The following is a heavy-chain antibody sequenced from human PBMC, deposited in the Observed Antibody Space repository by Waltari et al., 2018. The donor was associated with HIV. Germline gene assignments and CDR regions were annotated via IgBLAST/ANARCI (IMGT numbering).Heavy chain of an antibody. CDR2: IYTSGST. J-gene: IGHJ4*02. Sequence: QVQLQESGPGLLKPSQTLSLTCTLSGGSISNPSYSWTWIRQSAGKGLERIGRIYTSGSTSYNPPLKSLVSISIDTSRNQFSLKLTSVTAADTAVYYCARDDLGSGWFFDYWGPGTLVTVSS. V-gene: IGHV4-61*02. CDR1: GGSISNPSYS. CDR3: ARDDLGSGWFFDY. D-gene: IGHD6-19*01.